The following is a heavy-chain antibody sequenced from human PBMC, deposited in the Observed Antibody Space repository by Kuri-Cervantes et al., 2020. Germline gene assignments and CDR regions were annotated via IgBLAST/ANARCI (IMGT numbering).Heavy chain of an antibody. V-gene: IGHV4-59*12. Sequence: SKTLSLTCTVSGGSISSYYWSWIRPPPGKGLEWIGYIYYSGITNYNPSLKSRVIISVDTSKNQFSLKLSSVTAADTAVYYCARGRRAMVRGVIGYWGQGTLVTVSS. CDR3: ARGRRAMVRGVIGY. CDR2: IYYSGIT. CDR1: GGSISSYY. D-gene: IGHD3-10*01. J-gene: IGHJ4*02.